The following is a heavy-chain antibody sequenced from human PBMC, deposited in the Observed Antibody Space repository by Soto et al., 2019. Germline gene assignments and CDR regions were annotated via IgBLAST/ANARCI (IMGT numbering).Heavy chain of an antibody. V-gene: IGHV4-31*03. J-gene: IGHJ4*02. D-gene: IGHD1-26*01. CDR1: GGSISSGCYY. CDR2: IYYSGST. Sequence: SETLSLTCTVSGGSISSGCYYWSWIRQHPGKGLEWIGYIYYSGSTYYNPSLKSRVTISVDTSKNQFSLKLSSVTAADTAVYYCARLREWELLAMGYFDYWGQGTLVTVSS. CDR3: ARLREWELLAMGYFDY.